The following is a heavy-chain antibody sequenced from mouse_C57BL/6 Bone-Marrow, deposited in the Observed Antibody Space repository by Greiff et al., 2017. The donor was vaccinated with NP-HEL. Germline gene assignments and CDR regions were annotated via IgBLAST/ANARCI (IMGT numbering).Heavy chain of an antibody. CDR1: GYTFTDYY. CDR2: INPNNGGT. Sequence: EVQLQQSGPELVKPGASVKISCKASGYTFTDYYMNWVKQSHGKSLEWIGDINPNNGGTSYNQKFKGKATLTVDKSSSTAYMELRSLTSEDSAVYYCARYITTVVAWYFDVWGTGTTVTVSS. J-gene: IGHJ1*03. CDR3: ARYITTVVAWYFDV. D-gene: IGHD1-1*01. V-gene: IGHV1-26*01.